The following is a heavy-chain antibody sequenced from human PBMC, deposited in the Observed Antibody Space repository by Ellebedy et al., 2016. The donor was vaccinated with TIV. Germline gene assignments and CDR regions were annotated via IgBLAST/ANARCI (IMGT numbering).Heavy chain of an antibody. CDR2: ISYDGSNK. J-gene: IGHJ4*02. V-gene: IGHV3-30*03. CDR1: GFTVSSNY. CDR3: ARADYFDY. Sequence: GGSLRLSXAASGFTVSSNYMSWVRQAPGKGLEWVAVISYDGSNKYYADSVKGRFTISRDNSKNTLYLQMNSLRAEDTAVYYCARADYFDYWGQGTLVTVSS.